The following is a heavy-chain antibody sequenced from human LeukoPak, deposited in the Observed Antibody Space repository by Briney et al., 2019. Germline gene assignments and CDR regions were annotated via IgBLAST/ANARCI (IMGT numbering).Heavy chain of an antibody. CDR1: GGSISSYY. J-gene: IGHJ5*02. D-gene: IGHD2-8*01. V-gene: IGHV4-59*01. Sequence: PSETLSLTCTVSGGSISSYYWSWIRQPPGKGLEWIGYIYYSGSTNYNPSLKSRVTISVDTSKNQFSLKLSSVTAADTAVYYCARDPQWGNDILGWFDPWGQGTLVTVSS. CDR3: ARDPQWGNDILGWFDP. CDR2: IYYSGST.